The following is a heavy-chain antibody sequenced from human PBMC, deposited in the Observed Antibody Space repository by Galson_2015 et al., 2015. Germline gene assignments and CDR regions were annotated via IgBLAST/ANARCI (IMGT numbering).Heavy chain of an antibody. Sequence: SLRLSCAASGFTFTSAYMSWIRQAPGKGLEWVSYISISSSTIYYADSVKGRFTISRDNAKNSLYLQMNSLRDEDTAVYYCARGPPLFDPWGQGTLVTVSS. CDR1: GFTFTSAY. V-gene: IGHV3-48*02. CDR2: ISISSSTI. CDR3: ARGPPLFDP. J-gene: IGHJ5*02.